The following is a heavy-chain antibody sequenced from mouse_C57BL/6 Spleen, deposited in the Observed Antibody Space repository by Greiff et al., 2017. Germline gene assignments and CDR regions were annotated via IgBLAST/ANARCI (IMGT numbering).Heavy chain of an antibody. CDR3: ARSWYPYYYAMDY. CDR2: INPNNGGT. D-gene: IGHD2-1*01. Sequence: VQLQQSGPELVKPGASVKMSCKASGYTFTDYNMHWVKQSHGKSLEWIGYINPNNGGTSYNQKFKGKATLTVNKSSSTAYMELRSLTSEDSAVYYCARSWYPYYYAMDYWGQGTSVTVSS. J-gene: IGHJ4*01. CDR1: GYTFTDYN. V-gene: IGHV1-22*01.